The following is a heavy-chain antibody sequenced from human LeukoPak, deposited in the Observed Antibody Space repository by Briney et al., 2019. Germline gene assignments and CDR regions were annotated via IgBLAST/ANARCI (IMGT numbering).Heavy chain of an antibody. J-gene: IGHJ4*02. D-gene: IGHD4-23*01. CDR2: INQNGSEK. CDR1: GLTFSTYW. Sequence: GGSLRLSCAASGLTFSTYWMSWVRQAPGKGLEWVANINQNGSEKYYVDSVKGRFTISRDNAKNSLYLQMNSLRAEDTAVYHCARGLGGGTPGYWGQGTLVTVSS. CDR3: ARGLGGGTPGY. V-gene: IGHV3-7*01.